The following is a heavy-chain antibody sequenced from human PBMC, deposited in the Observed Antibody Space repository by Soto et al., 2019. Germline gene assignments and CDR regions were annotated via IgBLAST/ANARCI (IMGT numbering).Heavy chain of an antibody. Sequence: GGSLRLSCAASGFTFSSYAMSWVRQAPGKGLEWVSAISGSGGSTYSADSVKGRFTIYRDNSKNTLYLQMNSLRAEDTAVYYYAKDEDGSGSYFDYWGQGTLVTVSS. CDR2: ISGSGGST. J-gene: IGHJ4*02. V-gene: IGHV3-23*01. D-gene: IGHD3-10*01. CDR3: AKDEDGSGSYFDY. CDR1: GFTFSSYA.